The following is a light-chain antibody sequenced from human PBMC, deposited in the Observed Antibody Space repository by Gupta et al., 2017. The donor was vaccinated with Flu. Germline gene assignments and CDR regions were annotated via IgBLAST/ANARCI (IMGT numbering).Light chain of an antibody. V-gene: IGKV3-11*01. CDR2: DAS. CDR3: QQRSNWPIT. J-gene: IGKJ5*01. Sequence: PATLSLSPGERATLSCRASQSVSSYLAWYQQKPGPAPRLLIYDASNRATGIPARFSGSGSGTDFTLTISSLEPEDFAVYYCQQRSNWPITFGQGTRLEIK. CDR1: QSVSSY.